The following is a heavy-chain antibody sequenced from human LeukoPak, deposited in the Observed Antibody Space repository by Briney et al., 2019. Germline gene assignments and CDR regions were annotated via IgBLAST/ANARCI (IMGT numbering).Heavy chain of an antibody. Sequence: GTSVKVSCKAAGRTFSSYAISWVRQAPGQGLEWMGGIIPIFGTANYAQKFQGRVTITADESTSTAYMEQSSLRSEDTAVYYCAREVVVVAAANYFDYWGQGTLVTVSS. CDR2: IIPIFGTA. CDR3: AREVVVVAAANYFDY. CDR1: GRTFSSYA. D-gene: IGHD2-2*01. V-gene: IGHV1-69*13. J-gene: IGHJ4*02.